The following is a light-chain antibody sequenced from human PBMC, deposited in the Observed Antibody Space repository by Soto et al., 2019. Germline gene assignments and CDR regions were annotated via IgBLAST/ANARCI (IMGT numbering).Light chain of an antibody. CDR3: QSYDSSSWV. V-gene: IGLV6-57*03. CDR1: SGSIASNY. J-gene: IGLJ3*02. Sequence: NFMVTQPHSVSESPGKTVTISCTRSSGSIASNYVQWYQQRPGSAPTTVIYEDNQRPSGVPDRFSGSIDSSSNSASLTISGLKTEDEADYYCQSYDSSSWVFGGGTKLTVL. CDR2: EDN.